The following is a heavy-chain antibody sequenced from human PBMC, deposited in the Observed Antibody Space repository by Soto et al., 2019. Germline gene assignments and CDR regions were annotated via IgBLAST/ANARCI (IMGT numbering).Heavy chain of an antibody. Sequence: XGSLRLSCAASGFTFSTAWMSLVREAPGKGLEWVGRIKSKTDGGTTDYAAPVKGRFTTSRDDSKNTLYLQMNSLKTEDTAVYYCTTTGRYYYYGMDVWGQGNTGTVSS. D-gene: IGHD3-9*01. V-gene: IGHV3-15*01. CDR1: GFTFSTAW. J-gene: IGHJ6*02. CDR2: IKSKTDGGTT. CDR3: TTTGRYYYYGMDV.